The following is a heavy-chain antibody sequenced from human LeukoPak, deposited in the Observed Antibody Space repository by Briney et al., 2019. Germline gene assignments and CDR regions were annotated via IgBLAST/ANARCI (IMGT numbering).Heavy chain of an antibody. D-gene: IGHD2-2*01. CDR3: ARHWEQYQLLDWFDP. Sequence: SVKVSCKASGGTFSSYAISWARQAPGQGLEWMGGIIPIFGTANYAQKFQGRVTITADKSTSTAYMELSSLRSEDTAVYYCARHWEQYQLLDWFDPWGQGTLVTVSS. V-gene: IGHV1-69*06. CDR2: IIPIFGTA. J-gene: IGHJ5*02. CDR1: GGTFSSYA.